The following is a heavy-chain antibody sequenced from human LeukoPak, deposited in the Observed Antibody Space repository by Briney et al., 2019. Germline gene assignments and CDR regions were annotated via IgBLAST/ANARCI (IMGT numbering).Heavy chain of an antibody. CDR3: AKDLTAASGEVFQFDY. J-gene: IGHJ4*02. CDR2: IHGGGDT. D-gene: IGHD6-13*01. CDR1: GFTVSSYS. V-gene: IGHV3-53*01. Sequence: GGSLRLSCAASGFTVSSYSMSWVRQAPGEGLEWVSLIHGGGDTYYAESVKGRFTISRDNSKNKLYLQLRSLRAEDTAVYYCAKDLTAASGEVFQFDYWGQGTRVTVS.